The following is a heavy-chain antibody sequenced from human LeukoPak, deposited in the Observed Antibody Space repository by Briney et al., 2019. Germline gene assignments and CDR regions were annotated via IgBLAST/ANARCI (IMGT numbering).Heavy chain of an antibody. V-gene: IGHV1-2*02. CDR1: GYTLTGCY. Sequence: ASVKVSCKASGYTLTGCYMHWVGQAPGQGLEWVGWINPKTGGTNYAQKFRGRLTMSWDTSISTAYMELRGLISDDTSVFHCASSDAHNNAGYYDYMDGWRKGATVTVSS. CDR3: ASSDAHNNAGYYDYMDG. D-gene: IGHD1/OR15-1a*01. CDR2: INPKTGGT. J-gene: IGHJ6*03.